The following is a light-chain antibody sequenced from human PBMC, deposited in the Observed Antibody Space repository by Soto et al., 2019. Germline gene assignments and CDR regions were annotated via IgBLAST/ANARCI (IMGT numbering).Light chain of an antibody. CDR2: EVT. CDR3: SSYTSSTTLGYV. CDR1: SSDVGGYNY. V-gene: IGLV2-14*01. Sequence: QSALTQPASVSGSPGQSITISCTGTSSDVGGYNYVSWYQQHPGKAPKLVIYEVTYRPSGISNRYSGSKSGNTASLTISRLQAEDEADYYCSSYTSSTTLGYVFGTGTKLTVL. J-gene: IGLJ1*01.